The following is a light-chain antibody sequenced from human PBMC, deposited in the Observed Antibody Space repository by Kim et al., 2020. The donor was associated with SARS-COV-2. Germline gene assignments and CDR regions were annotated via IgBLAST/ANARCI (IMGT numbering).Light chain of an antibody. J-gene: IGKJ5*01. V-gene: IGKV3-15*01. CDR2: GAS. Sequence: PGQRATLPYRASQSVKTDLTWSQQKPDKTPRHPMSGASTRATGVPPRFSRSVCGTEFTLTISSLQSGDIAVYYCQQYNDWPPVTFGQGTRLEIK. CDR3: QQYNDWPPVT. CDR1: QSVKTD.